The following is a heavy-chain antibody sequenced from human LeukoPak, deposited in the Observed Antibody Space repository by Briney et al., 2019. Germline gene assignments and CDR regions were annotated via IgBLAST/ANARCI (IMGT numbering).Heavy chain of an antibody. CDR1: GGSISSGGYY. CDR3: ARDVVVGSGSYYTPYNWFDP. CDR2: IYYSGST. Sequence: MTSQTLSLTCTVSGGSISSGGYYWSWIRQHQGKGLEWIGYIYYSGSTYYNPSLKSRVTISVDTSKNQFSLKLSSVTAADTAVYYCARDVVVGSGSYYTPYNWFDPWGQGTLVTVSS. J-gene: IGHJ5*02. D-gene: IGHD3-10*01. V-gene: IGHV4-31*03.